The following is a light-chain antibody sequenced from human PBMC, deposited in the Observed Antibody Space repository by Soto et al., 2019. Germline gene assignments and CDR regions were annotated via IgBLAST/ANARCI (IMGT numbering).Light chain of an antibody. CDR2: GAF. Sequence: EIVLTQSPGTLSLSPGERASLSCRASQSVSSNSLAWYQQKPGQPPRLLISGAFNRATAIPDRFSGSGSETDFTLTISILEPEDFAVYYCRQYATPSYTFGQGTKLEI. J-gene: IGKJ2*01. CDR1: QSVSSNS. V-gene: IGKV3-20*01. CDR3: RQYATPSYT.